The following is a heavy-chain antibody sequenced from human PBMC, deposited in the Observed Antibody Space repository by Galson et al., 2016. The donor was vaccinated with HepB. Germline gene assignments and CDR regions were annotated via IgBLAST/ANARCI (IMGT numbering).Heavy chain of an antibody. CDR3: ARTRAFDS. Sequence: SVKVSCKASGYSFTDYPINWVRQAPGQGLEWLGWINTNTGNPTYAQDFTGRFVFSLDSSVSTAYLLIYSLKANDTAVYYCARTRAFDSWGQGTLVTVSS. CDR1: GYSFTDYP. CDR2: INTNTGNP. J-gene: IGHJ4*02. V-gene: IGHV7-4-1*01.